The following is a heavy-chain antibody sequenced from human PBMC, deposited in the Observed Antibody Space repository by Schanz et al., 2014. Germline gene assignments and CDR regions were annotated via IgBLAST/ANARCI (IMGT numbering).Heavy chain of an antibody. D-gene: IGHD6-13*01. CDR1: GFTFSAYW. J-gene: IGHJ4*02. Sequence: EVQLVEYGGGLVQPGESLRLSCAASGFTFSAYWMAWVRQAPGKGLEWVAAINQAASVQYYVDSVKGRFTISRDDAKNSHYLQMNSLRVEDTAVFYCVKIGYTHWSLDDWGQGTLVTVSS. CDR3: VKIGYTHWSLDD. V-gene: IGHV3-7*01. CDR2: INQAASVQ.